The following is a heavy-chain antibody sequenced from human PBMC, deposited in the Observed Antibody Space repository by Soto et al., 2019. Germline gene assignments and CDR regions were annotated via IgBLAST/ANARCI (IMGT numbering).Heavy chain of an antibody. J-gene: IGHJ4*02. CDR2: IRSNTFGGTT. CDR3: TRDRDILTGYYSPNSFDY. V-gene: IGHV3-49*03. Sequence: GGSLRLSCTASGCTFGDYAMGWFRQAPGKGLQWVGFIRSNTFGGTTVYAASVKGRFTISRDDSKSVAYLQMNSLRTEDTAMYYCTRDRDILTGYYSPNSFDYWGQGA. D-gene: IGHD3-9*01. CDR1: GCTFGDYA.